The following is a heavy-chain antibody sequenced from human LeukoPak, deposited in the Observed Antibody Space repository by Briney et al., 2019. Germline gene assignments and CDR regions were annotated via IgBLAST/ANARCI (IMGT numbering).Heavy chain of an antibody. J-gene: IGHJ4*02. V-gene: IGHV3-9*01. D-gene: IGHD2-21*02. Sequence: PGRSLRLSCEASGFNFDDYAMHWVRQAPGKGLEGVSGIIWNSGSTDYADSVKGRFTISRDNTKNSLYLQMNSLRVEDTALYYCAKVGCRGDCYFDFWGQGTLVTVSS. CDR2: IIWNSGST. CDR3: AKVGCRGDCYFDF. CDR1: GFNFDDYA.